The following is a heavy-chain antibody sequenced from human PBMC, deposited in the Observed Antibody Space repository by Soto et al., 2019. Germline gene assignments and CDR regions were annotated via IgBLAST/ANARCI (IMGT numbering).Heavy chain of an antibody. D-gene: IGHD5-18*01. CDR3: ARDRYLRYNYGYEDYYYYGMDV. J-gene: IGHJ6*02. CDR2: IIPIFGTA. Sequence: GASVKVSCKASGGTFSNYAITWVRQAPGQGLEWMGGIIPIFGTANYAQKFQGRVTITADESTTTAYMELSSLRSEDTAVYYCARDRYLRYNYGYEDYYYYGMDVWGQGTTVTVSS. CDR1: GGTFSNYA. V-gene: IGHV1-69*13.